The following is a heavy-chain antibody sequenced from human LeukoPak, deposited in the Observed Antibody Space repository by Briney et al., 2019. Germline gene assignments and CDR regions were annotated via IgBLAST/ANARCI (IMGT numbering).Heavy chain of an antibody. V-gene: IGHV4-59*12. CDR3: ATRNYGGNSEYFDF. J-gene: IGHJ4*02. CDR1: GGAINSYY. D-gene: IGHD4-23*01. Sequence: SETLSLTRTVSGGAINSYYWSWIRQPPGKGLEWIGYGHYSGNTNYNPSLKSRVTISVDTSKNQFSLKLSSVTAADTAVYYCATRNYGGNSEYFDFWGQGALVTVSS. CDR2: GHYSGNT.